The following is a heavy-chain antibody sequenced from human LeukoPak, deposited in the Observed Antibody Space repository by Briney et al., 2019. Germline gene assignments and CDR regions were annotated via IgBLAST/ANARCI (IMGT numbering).Heavy chain of an antibody. Sequence: KPGGSLRLSCAASGFTFRSFWIHWVRQAPGKGLEWVSSISSRSSYIYYADSVKGRFTISRDNAKNSLYLQMNSLRAEDTAVYYCAKGYRGVIVEGWFDPWGQGTLVTVSS. CDR3: AKGYRGVIVEGWFDP. J-gene: IGHJ5*02. CDR1: GFTFRSFW. CDR2: ISSRSSYI. V-gene: IGHV3-21*01. D-gene: IGHD3-10*01.